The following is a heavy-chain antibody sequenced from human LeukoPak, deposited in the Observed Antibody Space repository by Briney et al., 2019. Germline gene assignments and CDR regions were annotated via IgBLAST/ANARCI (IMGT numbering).Heavy chain of an antibody. CDR1: GASITNY. CDR3: ARDRYIFAGPDAYYYMDV. D-gene: IGHD5-18*01. Sequence: PSETLSLTCTVSGASITNYWSWIRPPPGKGLEWIGYIHYSGSTNYNPSLKSRVTMSVDTSKNQFSLKLSSVTPADTAVYYCARDRYIFAGPDAYYYMDVWGKGTTVTISS. V-gene: IGHV4-59*01. CDR2: IHYSGST. J-gene: IGHJ6*03.